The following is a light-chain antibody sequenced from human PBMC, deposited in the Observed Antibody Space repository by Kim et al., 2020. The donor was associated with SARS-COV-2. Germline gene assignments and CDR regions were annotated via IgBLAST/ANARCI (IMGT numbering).Light chain of an antibody. J-gene: IGLJ2*01. CDR2: YHSDANK. CDR3: GTWHSNSKTHVV. Sequence: LSKCVSVGDFCLRWYQQKPVNPPRYLLYYHSDANKDQGSGVPSRFSGSNDASANAGILRISGLQPEDEADYYCGTWHSNSKTHVVFGGGTQLTVL. V-gene: IGLV5-52*01. CDR1: KCVSVGDFC.